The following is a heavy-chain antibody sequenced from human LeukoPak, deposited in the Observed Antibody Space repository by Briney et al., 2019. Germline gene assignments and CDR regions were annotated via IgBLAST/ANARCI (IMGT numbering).Heavy chain of an antibody. J-gene: IGHJ4*02. CDR3: AKSPIITMVRGVII. CDR1: GFTFSSYA. V-gene: IGHV3-23*01. Sequence: GGCLRLSCAASGFTFSSYAMSWVRQAPGKGLEWVSAISGSGGITYYADSVKGRFTISRDNSKNTLYLQMNSLRAEDTAVYYCAKSPIITMVRGVIIWGQGTLVTVPS. CDR2: ISGSGGIT. D-gene: IGHD3-10*01.